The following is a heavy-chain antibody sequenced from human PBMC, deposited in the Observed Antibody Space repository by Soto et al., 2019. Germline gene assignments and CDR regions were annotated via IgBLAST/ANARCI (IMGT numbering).Heavy chain of an antibody. D-gene: IGHD2-15*01. Sequence: PSETLSLTCTDSGGSMRNVYWSWIRQPPGKRLEWIGFIFHSGNAKYNPSLKSRVTISIDTSKSPFSLSLDSVTAADTAVYFCARAHAPTLPFDYWGLGTLVTVSS. V-gene: IGHV4-59*01. CDR1: GGSMRNVY. CDR3: ARAHAPTLPFDY. J-gene: IGHJ4*01. CDR2: IFHSGNA.